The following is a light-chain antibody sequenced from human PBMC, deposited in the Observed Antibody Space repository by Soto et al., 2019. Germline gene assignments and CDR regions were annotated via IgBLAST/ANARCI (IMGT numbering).Light chain of an antibody. V-gene: IGLV1-47*01. Sequence: QSVLTQAPSASGTPGQRVTISCSGSSSNIGNNYVYWYQQLRGTAPKLLIYRINQRPSGVPDRFSGSKSGTSASLAITGLRSEDEATYYCASWDDSLSALLFGGGTKLTVL. CDR2: RIN. CDR3: ASWDDSLSALL. CDR1: SSNIGNNY. J-gene: IGLJ2*01.